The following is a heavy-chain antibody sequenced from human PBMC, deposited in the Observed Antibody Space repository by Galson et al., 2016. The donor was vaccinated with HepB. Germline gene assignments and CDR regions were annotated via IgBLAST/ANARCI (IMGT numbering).Heavy chain of an antibody. Sequence: SLRLSCATSGFTFSSYGIHWVRQAPGKGLEWVALIWQDGNNKYYADSVKGRFTISRDNSRNTLNLQMNSLRAENTAVYYCARDPVGLAVAGSFYGMDVWGKGTTVTVSS. V-gene: IGHV3-33*01. CDR2: IWQDGNNK. CDR1: GFTFSSYG. J-gene: IGHJ6*04. D-gene: IGHD6-13*01. CDR3: ARDPVGLAVAGSFYGMDV.